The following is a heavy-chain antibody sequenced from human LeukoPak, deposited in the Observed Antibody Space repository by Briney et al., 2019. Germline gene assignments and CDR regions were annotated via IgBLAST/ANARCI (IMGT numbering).Heavy chain of an antibody. CDR2: TSYSGTT. CDR3: ARGSRDSSGSYYVFAFDI. D-gene: IGHD3-22*01. CDR1: GGSISGGTYL. V-gene: IGHV4-39*01. Sequence: KPSETLSLTCTVSGGSISGGTYLWAWIRQLPGKGLEWIGSTSYSGTTYYNPSLKSRVTVSLDTSMNQFSLKLSSVTAADTAVYYCARGSRDSSGSYYVFAFDIWGQGTMVAVSS. J-gene: IGHJ3*02.